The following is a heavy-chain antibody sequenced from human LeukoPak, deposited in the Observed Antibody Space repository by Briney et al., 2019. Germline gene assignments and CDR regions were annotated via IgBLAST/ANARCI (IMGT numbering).Heavy chain of an antibody. V-gene: IGHV3-23*01. CDR2: ISGSGGST. D-gene: IGHD2/OR15-2a*01. CDR3: AKGENMPIPSHCRY. CDR1: GFTFSSYA. Sequence: GGSLRLSCAASGFTFSSYAMSWVRQAPGKGLEWVSAISGSGGSTYYAGSVKGRFTISRGNSKNTLYLQMNSLRAEDTAVYYCAKGENMPIPSHCRYWGQGTLVTVSS. J-gene: IGHJ4*02.